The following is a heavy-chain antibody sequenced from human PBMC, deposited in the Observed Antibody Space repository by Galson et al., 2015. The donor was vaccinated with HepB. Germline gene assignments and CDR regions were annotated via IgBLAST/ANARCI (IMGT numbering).Heavy chain of an antibody. CDR2: ISQDGGNK. J-gene: IGHJ4*02. V-gene: IGHV3-7*03. CDR1: GFTFSAYW. CDR3: ARSSYGDYS. Sequence: SLRLSCAASGFTFSAYWMTWVRQAPGKGLEWVAHISQDGGNKYYVDSVKGRFTISRDNAKNSLYLRMDSLRAEDTALYYCARSSYGDYSWGQGTLVTVSS. D-gene: IGHD4-17*01.